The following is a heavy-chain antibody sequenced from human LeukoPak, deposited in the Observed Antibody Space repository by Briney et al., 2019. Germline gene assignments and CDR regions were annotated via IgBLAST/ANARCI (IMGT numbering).Heavy chain of an antibody. Sequence: ASVKVSCKASGYTFNDYYMHWVRQAPGQGLEWMGWINPNSGGTKYARKFQGRVTMTRDTSINTAYMEVRRLTSDDTAVYYCARERGTLAVAGDAVDIWGQGTMVTVSS. CDR1: GYTFNDYY. CDR2: INPNSGGT. V-gene: IGHV1-2*02. D-gene: IGHD6-19*01. J-gene: IGHJ3*02. CDR3: ARERGTLAVAGDAVDI.